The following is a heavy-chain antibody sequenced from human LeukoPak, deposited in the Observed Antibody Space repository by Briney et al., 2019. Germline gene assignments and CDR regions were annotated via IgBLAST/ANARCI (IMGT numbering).Heavy chain of an antibody. CDR1: GFSFSAYS. CDR2: IRSSGTTI. Sequence: PGGSLRLSCEASGFSFSAYSMSWVRQAPGKGLEWISYIRSSGTTIYYADSVKGRFTIFRDNAENSVYLQMNSLRVEDTAVYFCARDSRSHCGTDACYGPYFDYWGQGILVAVSS. D-gene: IGHD2-2*01. V-gene: IGHV3-48*01. J-gene: IGHJ4*02. CDR3: ARDSRSHCGTDACYGPYFDY.